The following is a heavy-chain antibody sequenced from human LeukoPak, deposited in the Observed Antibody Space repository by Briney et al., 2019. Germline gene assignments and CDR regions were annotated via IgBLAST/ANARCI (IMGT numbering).Heavy chain of an antibody. CDR1: GFTVSNYY. CDR3: TRDHRAMGRDTKGFDP. J-gene: IGHJ5*02. D-gene: IGHD2-2*01. V-gene: IGHV3-53*01. CDR2: IESGGKT. Sequence: PGGSLRLSCEVSGFTVSNYYMSWVRQAPGKGLEWVSVIESGGKTSYGDSVKGRFTISRDNSKNTLYLQMNSLVAEDTAVYYCTRDHRAMGRDTKGFDPWGQGTLVTVSS.